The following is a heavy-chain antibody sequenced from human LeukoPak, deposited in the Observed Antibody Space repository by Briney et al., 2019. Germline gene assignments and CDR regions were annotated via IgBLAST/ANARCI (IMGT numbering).Heavy chain of an antibody. J-gene: IGHJ4*02. Sequence: GGSLRLSCXXXXXXXSSYGMHWVRXAPGKGLEWVAFIRYDGSSQRYTDSVKGRFTISRDNSKNTVYLQMNSLRAEDTAVYYCAKRRDVAAGGSGAFDYWGQGSLVTVSS. V-gene: IGHV3-30*02. D-gene: IGHD6-13*01. CDR3: AKRRDVAAGGSGAFDY. CDR2: IRYDGSSQ. CDR1: XXXXSSYG.